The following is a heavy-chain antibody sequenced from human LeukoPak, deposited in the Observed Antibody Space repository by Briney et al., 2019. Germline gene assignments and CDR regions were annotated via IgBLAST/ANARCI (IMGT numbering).Heavy chain of an antibody. Sequence: GASVKVSCKASGYTFTSYGISWVRQAPGQGLEWMGWISAYNGNTNYAQKLQGRVTMTTDTSTSTAYMELRSLRSDDTAVYYCARSNKIAAPASDFDYWGQGTLVTVSS. CDR1: GYTFTSYG. J-gene: IGHJ4*02. V-gene: IGHV1-18*01. CDR2: ISAYNGNT. CDR3: ARSNKIAAPASDFDY. D-gene: IGHD6-13*01.